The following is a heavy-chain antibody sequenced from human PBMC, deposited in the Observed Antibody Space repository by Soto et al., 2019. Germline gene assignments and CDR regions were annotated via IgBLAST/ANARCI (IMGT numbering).Heavy chain of an antibody. CDR1: GFTFSNAW. D-gene: IGHD2-15*01. J-gene: IGHJ4*02. V-gene: IGHV3-15*01. CDR2: IKSKTDGETT. Sequence: GGSLRLSCAASGFTFSNAWMYWVRQAPGNGLEWVGRIKSKTDGETTYFAAPVKGRFTISRDDSKNTLFLQMNSLKTEDTAVYYCATVSRCSGIACKQAIDYWGQGTLVTVSS. CDR3: ATVSRCSGIACKQAIDY.